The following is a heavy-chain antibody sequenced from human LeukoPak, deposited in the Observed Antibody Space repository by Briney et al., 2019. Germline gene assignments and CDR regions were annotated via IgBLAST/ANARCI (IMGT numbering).Heavy chain of an antibody. CDR3: ARDWVGLYGFFDY. J-gene: IGHJ4*02. CDR2: ISSSSSTI. V-gene: IGHV3-48*01. CDR1: GFTFSSYS. D-gene: IGHD2/OR15-2a*01. Sequence: GGSLRLSCAASGFTFSSYSMNWVRQAPGKGLEWVSYISSSSSTIYYADSVKGRFTISRDNAKNSLYLQMNSLRAEDMAVYYCARDWVGLYGFFDYWGQGTLVTVSS.